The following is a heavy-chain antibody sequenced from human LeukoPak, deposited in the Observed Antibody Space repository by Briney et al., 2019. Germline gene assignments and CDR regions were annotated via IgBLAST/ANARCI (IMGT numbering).Heavy chain of an antibody. V-gene: IGHV3-53*01. CDR2: IYSGGSS. J-gene: IGHJ4*02. CDR3: ARLPTGDY. CDR1: GLTVSSTY. Sequence: GGSLRLSWAAAGLTVSSTYMSWVRQPPGKGLEGVSVIYSGGSSYYADAVKGRFTISRDNSKNTLYLQMNSLRVEDTAVYYCARLPTGDYWGQGTLVTVSS. D-gene: IGHD1-1*01.